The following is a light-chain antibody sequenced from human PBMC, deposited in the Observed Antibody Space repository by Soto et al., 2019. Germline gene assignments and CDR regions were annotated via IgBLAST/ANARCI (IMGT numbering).Light chain of an antibody. CDR1: SSDIGGYIY. Sequence: QSALTQPASVSASPGQSITISCTRTSSDIGGYIYVSWYQHHPGKAPRLMIYEVSSRPSGVSNRFSGSKSGNTASLTISGLQAEDEAQYYCSSYSSANTVIFGGGTKLTVL. CDR2: EVS. J-gene: IGLJ2*01. CDR3: SSYSSANTVI. V-gene: IGLV2-14*01.